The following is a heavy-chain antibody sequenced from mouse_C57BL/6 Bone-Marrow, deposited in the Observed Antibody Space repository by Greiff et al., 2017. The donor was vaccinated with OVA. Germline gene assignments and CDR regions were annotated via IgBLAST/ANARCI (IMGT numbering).Heavy chain of an antibody. CDR1: GFTFSDYG. J-gene: IGHJ4*01. CDR3: ARRGLRRVPYYALDY. V-gene: IGHV5-15*01. CDR2: ISNLAYSI. Sequence: EVKLMESGGGLVQPGGSLKLSCAASGFTFSDYGMAWVRQAPRKGPEWVAFISNLAYSIYYADTVTGRFTISRENAKNTLYLEMSSLRSEDTAMYYCARRGLRRVPYYALDYCGQGTSVTVSS. D-gene: IGHD2-2*01.